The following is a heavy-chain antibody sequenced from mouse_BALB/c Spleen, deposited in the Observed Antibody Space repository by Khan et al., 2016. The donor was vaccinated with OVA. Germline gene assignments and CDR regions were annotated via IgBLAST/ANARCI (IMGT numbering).Heavy chain of an antibody. V-gene: IGHV3-2*02. Sequence: EVQLQESGPGLVKPSQSLSLTCTVTGYSITSNYAWNWIPQFPGNTLEWMGYIRYSGTNSYNPSLKSRISITRETSKNQFFLQLNSVNTEDTATNYVARGHYYGYAMDYWGQGTSVTVSS. D-gene: IGHD1-2*01. J-gene: IGHJ4*01. CDR1: GYSITSNYA. CDR3: ARGHYYGYAMDY. CDR2: IRYSGTN.